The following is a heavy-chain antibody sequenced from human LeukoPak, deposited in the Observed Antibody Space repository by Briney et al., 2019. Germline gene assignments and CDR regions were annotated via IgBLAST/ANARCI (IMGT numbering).Heavy chain of an antibody. CDR3: ARVDKGIAPPYYYGMDV. J-gene: IGHJ6*02. V-gene: IGHV3-66*01. CDR2: IYSGGST. Sequence: GGSLRLSCAASGFTVSSNYMSWVRQAPGKGLEWVSVIYSGGSTYYADSVKGRFTISRDNSKNTLYLQMNSLRAEDTAVYYCARVDKGIAPPYYYGMDVWGQGTTVTVSS. CDR1: GFTVSSNY. D-gene: IGHD6-13*01.